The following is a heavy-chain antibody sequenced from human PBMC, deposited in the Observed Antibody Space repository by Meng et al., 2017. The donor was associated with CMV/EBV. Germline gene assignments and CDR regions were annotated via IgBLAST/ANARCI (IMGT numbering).Heavy chain of an antibody. D-gene: IGHD6-13*01. CDR1: GGSISSYN. CDR2: IYTSGST. CDR3: AREMPIAAAGCFDY. Sequence: QLQESGPGLVKPSESLSLTWTVSGGSISSYNWSWIRQPAGKGLEWIGRIYTSGSTNYNPSLKRRVTMSVDTSKNQFSLKLSSVTAADTAVYYCAREMPIAAAGCFDYWGQGTLVTVSS. J-gene: IGHJ4*02. V-gene: IGHV4-4*07.